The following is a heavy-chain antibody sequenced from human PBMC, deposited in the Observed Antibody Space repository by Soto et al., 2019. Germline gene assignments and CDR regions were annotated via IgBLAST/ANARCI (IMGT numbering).Heavy chain of an antibody. CDR2: INHSGST. Sequence: LSLTCAVYGGSFSGYYWSWIRQPPGKGLEWIGEINHSGSTNYNPSLKSRVTISVDTSKNQFSLKVSSVTAADTAVYYCARGRKGDSSSWYVDWGQGTLVTVSS. J-gene: IGHJ4*02. V-gene: IGHV4-34*01. CDR1: GGSFSGYY. D-gene: IGHD6-13*01. CDR3: ARGRKGDSSSWYVD.